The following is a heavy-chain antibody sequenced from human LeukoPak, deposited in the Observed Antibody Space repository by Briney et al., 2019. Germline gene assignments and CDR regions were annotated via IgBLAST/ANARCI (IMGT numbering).Heavy chain of an antibody. Sequence: PGGSLRLSCAASGFTFSSYAMHWVRQAPGKGLEWVAVISFDGSNEFYADSVKGRFTISRDNSKSTLFLQMNSLRAEDTAVYYCASLSLGESDNWFDPWGQGTLVTVSS. D-gene: IGHD3-16*01. V-gene: IGHV3-30-3*01. J-gene: IGHJ5*02. CDR2: ISFDGSNE. CDR1: GFTFSSYA. CDR3: ASLSLGESDNWFDP.